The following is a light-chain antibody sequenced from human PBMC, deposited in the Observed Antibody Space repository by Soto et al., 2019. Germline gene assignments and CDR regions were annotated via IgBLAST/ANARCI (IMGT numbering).Light chain of an antibody. CDR1: QSISSW. Sequence: STLSASAGDRATITCRASQSISSWLAWYQQKPGKAPKLLIYDASSLESGVPSRFSGSGSGTEFTLTISRLQTDDFATYDCQQYNSYWTSGQGTK. J-gene: IGKJ1*01. V-gene: IGKV1-5*01. CDR2: DAS. CDR3: QQYNSYWT.